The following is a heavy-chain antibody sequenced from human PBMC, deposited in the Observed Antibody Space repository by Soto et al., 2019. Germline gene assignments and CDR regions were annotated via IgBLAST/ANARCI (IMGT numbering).Heavy chain of an antibody. Sequence: EVQLVESGGGLVKPGGSLRLSCAASGFTFSIYTMNWVRQAPGKGLEWVSSITGSSSDIYYADSVKGRFTISRDNAKNSLYLQMNSLRAEDTAVYYCARDFGRWEGHFGEDIQNWLDPWGQGTLVTVSS. CDR1: GFTFSIYT. CDR3: ARDFGRWEGHFGEDIQNWLDP. D-gene: IGHD3-3*01. V-gene: IGHV3-21*01. J-gene: IGHJ5*02. CDR2: ITGSSSDI.